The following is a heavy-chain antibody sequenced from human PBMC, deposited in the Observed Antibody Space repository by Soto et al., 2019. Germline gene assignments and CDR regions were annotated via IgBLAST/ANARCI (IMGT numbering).Heavy chain of an antibody. Sequence: GGSLRLSCAASGFTFSSYGMHWVRQAPGKGLEWVAVIWYDGSNKYYADSVKGRFTISRDNSKNTLYLQMNSLRAEDTAVYYCGWGGYYYYGMDVWGQGTTVTVSS. J-gene: IGHJ6*02. CDR1: GFTFSSYG. CDR3: GWGGYYYYGMDV. D-gene: IGHD3-16*01. V-gene: IGHV3-33*01. CDR2: IWYDGSNK.